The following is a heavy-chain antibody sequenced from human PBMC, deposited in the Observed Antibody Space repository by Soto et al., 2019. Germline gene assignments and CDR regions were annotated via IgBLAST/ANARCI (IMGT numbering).Heavy chain of an antibody. D-gene: IGHD6-6*01. Sequence: SLRLSCAASGFTFSSYSMNWVRQAPGKGLEWVSSISSSSSYIYYADSVKGRFTISRDNSKNTLYLQMNSLRAEDTAVYYCATAARPNYYYGMDVWGQGTTVTVSS. CDR3: ATAARPNYYYGMDV. J-gene: IGHJ6*02. V-gene: IGHV3-21*04. CDR1: GFTFSSYS. CDR2: ISSSSSYI.